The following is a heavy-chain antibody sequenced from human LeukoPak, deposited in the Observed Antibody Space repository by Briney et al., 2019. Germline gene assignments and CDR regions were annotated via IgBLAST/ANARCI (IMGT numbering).Heavy chain of an antibody. CDR1: GGSISSYY. J-gene: IGHJ4*02. V-gene: IGHV4-59*08. D-gene: IGHD5-18*01. CDR2: IYYSGST. CDR3: ARYSYGGYYFDY. Sequence: SETLSLTCTVSGGSISSYYWSWIRQPPGKGLEWIGYIYYSGSTNYNPSLKSRVTISVDTSKNQFSLKVSSVTAADTALYYCARYSYGGYYFDYWGQGTLVTVSS.